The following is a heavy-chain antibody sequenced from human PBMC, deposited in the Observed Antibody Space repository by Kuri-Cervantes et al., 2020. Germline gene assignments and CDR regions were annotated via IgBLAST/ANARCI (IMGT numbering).Heavy chain of an antibody. CDR3: AKGSSGSYWTVDS. Sequence: GGSLRLSCAASGFTFSSYAMGWVRQAPGKGLEWVSGIDISGGGTYYADSVRGRFTISRDNSKGTFYLQMNNLRGEDTTVYYCAKGSSGSYWTVDSWGQGTLVTVSS. D-gene: IGHD1-26*01. V-gene: IGHV3-23*01. CDR2: IDISGGGT. J-gene: IGHJ4*02. CDR1: GFTFSSYA.